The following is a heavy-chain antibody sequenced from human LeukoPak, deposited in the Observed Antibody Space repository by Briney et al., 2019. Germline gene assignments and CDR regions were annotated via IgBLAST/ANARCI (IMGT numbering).Heavy chain of an antibody. CDR2: IYFTGGT. V-gene: IGHV4-4*07. CDR1: GGSISSYY. J-gene: IGHJ3*02. CDR3: ARAKVNYRGNDAFDI. Sequence: PSETLSLTCTVSGGSISSYYWSWIRQPAGKGLEWIGRIYFTGGTNYNPSLKSRVTMSVDTSKNQFSLKLTSVTAADTAVYYCARAKVNYRGNDAFDIWGQGTMVIVSS. D-gene: IGHD4/OR15-4a*01.